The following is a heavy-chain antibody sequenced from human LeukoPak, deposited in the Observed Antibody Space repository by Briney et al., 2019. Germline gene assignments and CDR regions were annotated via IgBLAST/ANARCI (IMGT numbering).Heavy chain of an antibody. CDR2: INPSGGST. V-gene: IGHV1-46*01. Sequence: GASVKVSCKASGYTFTSYYMHWVRQAPGQGLEWMGIINPSGGSTSYAQKFQGRVTMTRDTSTSTVYMELSSLRSEDTAVYYCARDLGGGIVVVPAAIQDYYYGMDVWGQGTTVTVS. CDR3: ARDLGGGIVVVPAAIQDYYYGMDV. CDR1: GYTFTSYY. J-gene: IGHJ6*02. D-gene: IGHD2-2*01.